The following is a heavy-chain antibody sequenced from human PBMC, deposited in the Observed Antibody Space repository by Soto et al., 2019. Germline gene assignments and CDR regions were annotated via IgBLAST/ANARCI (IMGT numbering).Heavy chain of an antibody. CDR1: GFTFSSYA. CDR3: AITYRPRSFDY. CDR2: ISGSGGST. D-gene: IGHD1-26*01. V-gene: IGHV3-23*01. J-gene: IGHJ4*02. Sequence: EVQLLESGGGLVQPGGSLRLSCAASGFTFSSYAMSWVRQAPGQGLEWVSAISGSGGSTYYADSVKGRFTISRDNSKNTLHLQMNSLRAEDTAVYYCAITYRPRSFDYWGQGTLVTVSS.